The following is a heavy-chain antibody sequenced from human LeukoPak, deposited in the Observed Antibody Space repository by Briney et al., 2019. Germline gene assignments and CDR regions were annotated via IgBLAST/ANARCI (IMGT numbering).Heavy chain of an antibody. J-gene: IGHJ6*03. D-gene: IGHD5/OR15-5a*01. V-gene: IGHV1-18*01. Sequence: GASVKVSCKASGYTFTSYGINWVRQAPGQGLEWMGWISAYKGNTNYAQNLQGRVTMTTDTSTSTAYMELSRLTSDDTAIYFCARGTPVSTLPHYYYYMDVWGKGTTVIVSS. CDR2: ISAYKGNT. CDR3: ARGTPVSTLPHYYYYMDV. CDR1: GYTFTSYG.